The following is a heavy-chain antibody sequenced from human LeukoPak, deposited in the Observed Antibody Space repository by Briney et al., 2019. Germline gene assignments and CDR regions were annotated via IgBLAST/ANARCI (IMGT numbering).Heavy chain of an antibody. Sequence: ASVKVSCKASGYTFTNYGISWVRQAPGQGLEWMGWISAYNGNTNYAQKLQGRVTMTTDTSTSTAYMELRSLRSDDTAVYYCARGVSYDILTGYYRPPHYYMDVWGKGTTVTISS. J-gene: IGHJ6*03. V-gene: IGHV1-18*01. CDR2: ISAYNGNT. CDR1: GYTFTNYG. CDR3: ARGVSYDILTGYYRPPHYYMDV. D-gene: IGHD3-9*01.